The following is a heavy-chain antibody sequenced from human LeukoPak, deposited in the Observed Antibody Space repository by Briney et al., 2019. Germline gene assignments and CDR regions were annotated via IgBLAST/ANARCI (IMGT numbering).Heavy chain of an antibody. Sequence: PSETLSLTCTVSGGSISSYYWSWIRRPPGKGPEWIGEINHSGSTNYNPSLKSRVTISVDTSKNQFSLKLSSVTAADTAVYYCARGRYYDFWSGYHTGKNWFDPWGQGTLVTVSS. CDR2: INHSGST. V-gene: IGHV4-34*01. D-gene: IGHD3-3*01. J-gene: IGHJ5*02. CDR1: GGSISSYY. CDR3: ARGRYYDFWSGYHTGKNWFDP.